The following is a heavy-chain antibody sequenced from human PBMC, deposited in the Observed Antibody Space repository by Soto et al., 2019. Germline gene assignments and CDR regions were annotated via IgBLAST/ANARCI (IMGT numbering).Heavy chain of an antibody. J-gene: IGHJ4*02. CDR3: ARDPGYSYCYHPSDF. CDR2: INAVNGNT. Sequence: QVQLVQSGAEVKKPGASVKVSCKTSGYTFTKYAVAWVRQAPGQGLAWMGGINAVNGNTKYSQKFPGRVTITRDTSAPMVYMELSSLRSEDTAVYYCARDPGYSYCYHPSDFWGQGTLVTVSS. D-gene: IGHD5-18*01. V-gene: IGHV1-3*01. CDR1: GYTFTKYA.